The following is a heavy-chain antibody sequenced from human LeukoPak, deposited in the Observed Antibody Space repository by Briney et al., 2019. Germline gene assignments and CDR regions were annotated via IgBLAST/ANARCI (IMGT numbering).Heavy chain of an antibody. CDR2: ISWNSGYI. Sequence: GGSLRLSCTASGFTFDDYAMHWVRQAPGKGLEWVSGISWNSGYIDYADSVKGRSTISRDNAKNSLYLQMNSLGAEDTAFYYCAKGSFDIAVAGTVYFDYWGQGTLVTVSS. J-gene: IGHJ4*02. CDR1: GFTFDDYA. CDR3: AKGSFDIAVAGTVYFDY. V-gene: IGHV3-9*01. D-gene: IGHD6-19*01.